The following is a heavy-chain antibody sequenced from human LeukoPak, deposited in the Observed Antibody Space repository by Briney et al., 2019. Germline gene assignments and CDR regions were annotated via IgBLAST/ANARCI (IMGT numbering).Heavy chain of an antibody. CDR1: GGSISGYY. CDR2: IYDSGTT. J-gene: IGHJ5*02. V-gene: IGHV4-59*01. D-gene: IGHD1-1*01. Sequence: SETLSLTCTVSGGSISGYYWSWVRQPPGKGLEWIGDIYDSGTTNYNPSLKSRVTISEDKSKNQFSLKLTSVTAADTAVYYCAKKVESKWFDPWGQGTLVTVSS. CDR3: AKKVESKWFDP.